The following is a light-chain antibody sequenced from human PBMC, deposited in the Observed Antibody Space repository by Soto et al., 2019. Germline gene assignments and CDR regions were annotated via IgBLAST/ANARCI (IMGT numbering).Light chain of an antibody. CDR1: QSVSSN. CDR3: KQYNNWPYT. J-gene: IGKJ2*01. CDR2: GAS. Sequence: EIVMTQSPATLSVSPGERATLSCRASQSVSSNLAWYQQKPGQAPRLLIYGASTSATSIPARFSGSGSGTEFTLTISSLQSEDFAVYYCKQYNNWPYTFGHGTKLEIK. V-gene: IGKV3-15*01.